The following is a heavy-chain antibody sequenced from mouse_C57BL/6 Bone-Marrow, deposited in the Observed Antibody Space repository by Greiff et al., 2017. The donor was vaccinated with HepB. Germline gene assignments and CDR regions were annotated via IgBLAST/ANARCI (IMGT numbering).Heavy chain of an antibody. CDR3: ASAVYGNYLAWFAY. D-gene: IGHD2-1*01. J-gene: IGHJ3*01. Sequence: EVKLMESGGGLVKPGGSLKLSCAASGFTFSDYGMHWVRQAPEKGLEWVAYIGSGSSTIYYADTVKGRFTISRDNAKNTLFLQMTSLRSEDTAMYYGASAVYGNYLAWFAYWGQGTLVTVSA. CDR2: IGSGSSTI. V-gene: IGHV5-17*01. CDR1: GFTFSDYG.